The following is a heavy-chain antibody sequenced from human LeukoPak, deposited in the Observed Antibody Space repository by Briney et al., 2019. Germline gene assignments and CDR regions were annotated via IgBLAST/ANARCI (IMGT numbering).Heavy chain of an antibody. Sequence: PSETLSLTCAVSSGSIFSSNWWSWVCQPPGKGLEWIGEINHSGSTNYNPSLKSRVTISVDTSKNQFSLKLSSVTAADTAVYYCARGIYYDYVWGSYRNYYFDYWGQGTLVTVSS. D-gene: IGHD3-16*02. CDR2: INHSGST. CDR3: ARGIYYDYVWGSYRNYYFDY. J-gene: IGHJ4*02. V-gene: IGHV4-4*02. CDR1: SGSIFSSNW.